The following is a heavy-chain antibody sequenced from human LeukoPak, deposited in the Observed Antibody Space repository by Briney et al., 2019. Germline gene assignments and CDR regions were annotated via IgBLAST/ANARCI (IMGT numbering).Heavy chain of an antibody. J-gene: IGHJ2*01. D-gene: IGHD1-26*01. CDR3: AKAPAGSWKRELLVAHWYFDL. CDR2: ISGSGGST. CDR1: GFTFSSYG. V-gene: IGHV3-23*01. Sequence: GGSLRLSCAASGFTFSSYGMSWVRQAPGKGLEWVSAISGSGGSTYYADSVKGRFTISRDNSKNTLYLQMNSLRAEDTAVYYCAKAPAGSWKRELLVAHWYFDLWGRGTLVTVSS.